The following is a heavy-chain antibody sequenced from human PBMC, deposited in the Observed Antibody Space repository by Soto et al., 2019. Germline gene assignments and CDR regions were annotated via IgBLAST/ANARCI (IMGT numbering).Heavy chain of an antibody. J-gene: IGHJ5*02. D-gene: IGHD1-26*01. CDR1: GYTFTSYA. CDR3: ARDMTIVGATTFSWFDP. V-gene: IGHV1-3*01. Sequence: ASVKVSCKASGYTFTSYATHWVRQAPGQRLEWMGWINAGNGNTKYSQKFQGRVTITRDTSASTAYMELSSLRSEDTAVYYCARDMTIVGATTFSWFDPWGQGTLVTVSS. CDR2: INAGNGNT.